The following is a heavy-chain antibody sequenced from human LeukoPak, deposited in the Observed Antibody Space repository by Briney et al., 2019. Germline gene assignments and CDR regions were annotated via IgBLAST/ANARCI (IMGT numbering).Heavy chain of an antibody. J-gene: IGHJ6*03. Sequence: GGSLRLSCAASGFTFSSYSMNWVRQAPGKGLEWVSSISSSSSYIYYADSVKGRFTISRDNAKNSLYLQMNSLRAEDTAVYYCARGGGDKGDYYYYMDVWGKGTTVTISS. D-gene: IGHD2-21*02. CDR1: GFTFSSYS. CDR3: ARGGGDKGDYYYYMDV. V-gene: IGHV3-21*01. CDR2: ISSSSSYI.